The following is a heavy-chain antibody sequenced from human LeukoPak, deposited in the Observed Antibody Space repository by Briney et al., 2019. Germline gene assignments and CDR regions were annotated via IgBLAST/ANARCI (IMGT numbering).Heavy chain of an antibody. J-gene: IGHJ4*02. V-gene: IGHV3-23*01. D-gene: IGHD3-22*01. CDR3: ARDMGHYYDSSGAVDF. Sequence: GGSLRLSCAASGFTFSSFAMNWVRQAPGKGLEWVSTISGNGGATYYADSVKGRFTISRDNAKNSLYLQMNSLRAEDTAVYYCARDMGHYYDSSGAVDFWGQGTLVTVSS. CDR2: ISGNGGAT. CDR1: GFTFSSFA.